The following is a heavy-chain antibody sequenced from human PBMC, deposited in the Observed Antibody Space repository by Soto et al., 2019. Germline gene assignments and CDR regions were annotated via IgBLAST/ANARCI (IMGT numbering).Heavy chain of an antibody. J-gene: IGHJ4*02. V-gene: IGHV3-49*03. Sequence: GGSLRLSCTASGFTFGDYAMSWFRQAPGKGLEWVGFIRSKAYGGTTEYAASVKGRFTISRDDSKSIAYLQMNSLKTEDTAVYYCTRDCSSTSCYAWFDYWGQGTLVTVSS. CDR3: TRDCSSTSCYAWFDY. CDR2: IRSKAYGGTT. CDR1: GFTFGDYA. D-gene: IGHD2-2*01.